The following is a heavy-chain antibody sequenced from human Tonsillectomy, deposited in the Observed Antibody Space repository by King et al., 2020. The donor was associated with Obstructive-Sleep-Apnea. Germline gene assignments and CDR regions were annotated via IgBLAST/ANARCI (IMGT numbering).Heavy chain of an antibody. Sequence: VQLQQWGAGLLKPSETLSLTCAVFGGSFSDYYWSWIRQPPGTGLEWIGEINHSGSTNYNPSLKSRVTISVDTSKNQFSLNVNSVTAADTAVYYCARGSGAAAVNWFDPWGQGTLVTVSS. CDR1: GGSFSDYY. CDR2: INHSGST. V-gene: IGHV4-34*01. CDR3: ARGSGAAAVNWFDP. J-gene: IGHJ5*02. D-gene: IGHD6-13*01.